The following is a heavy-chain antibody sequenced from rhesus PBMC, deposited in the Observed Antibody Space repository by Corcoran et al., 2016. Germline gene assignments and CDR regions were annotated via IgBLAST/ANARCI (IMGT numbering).Heavy chain of an antibody. CDR1: GGSISSSY. J-gene: IGHJ1*01. CDR3: AREHSNYEYFEF. D-gene: IGHD4-23*01. V-gene: IGHV4-169*02. Sequence: QLQLQESGPGLVKPSETLSVTCAVSGGSISSSYWSWIRQAPGEGLEWIGYIYGSGSSTNYNPCLKSRVTLSEDASKNQLARELSAVTTADTAVYYCAREHSNYEYFEFWGQGALVTVSS. CDR2: IYGSGSST.